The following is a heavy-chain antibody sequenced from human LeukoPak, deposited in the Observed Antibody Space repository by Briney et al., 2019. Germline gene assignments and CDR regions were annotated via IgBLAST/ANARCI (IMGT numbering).Heavy chain of an antibody. CDR2: ISSSGSTI. CDR1: GFTFSSYS. D-gene: IGHD3-10*01. V-gene: IGHV3-48*04. J-gene: IGHJ6*02. Sequence: GGSLRLSCAASGFTFSSYSMNWVRQAPGKGLEWVSYISSSGSTIYYADSVKGRFTISRDNAKNSLYLQMNSLRAEDTAVYYCARDQVVKSGVWFGEPRVPYYYYGMDVWGQGTTVTVSS. CDR3: ARDQVVKSGVWFGEPRVPYYYYGMDV.